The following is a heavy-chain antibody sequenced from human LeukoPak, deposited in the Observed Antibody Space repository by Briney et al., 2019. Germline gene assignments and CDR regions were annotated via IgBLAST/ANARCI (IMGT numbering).Heavy chain of an antibody. Sequence: GGSLRLSCAASGFTFISYAIHWVRQAPGKGLEWVAVISFHGTDSFYADSVKGRFTISRDNSKNALYLQMNSLRVEDTAVYYCAKDLSSSGRYSSVDYWGQGTLVTVSS. CDR1: GFTFISYA. D-gene: IGHD1-26*01. CDR3: AKDLSSSGRYSSVDY. V-gene: IGHV3-30*04. CDR2: ISFHGTDS. J-gene: IGHJ1*01.